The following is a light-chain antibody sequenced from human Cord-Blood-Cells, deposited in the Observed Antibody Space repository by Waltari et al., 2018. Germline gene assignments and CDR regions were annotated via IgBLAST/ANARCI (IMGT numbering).Light chain of an antibody. CDR3: CSYAGSSTLV. Sequence: QSALTQPASVSGSPGQSITLSSPGTSSDVGSYNLVSWYQQHPGKAPKLMIYEGSKRPSGVSNRFSGSKSGNTASLTISGLQAEDEADYYCCSYAGSSTLVFGGGTKLTVL. J-gene: IGLJ2*01. CDR1: SSDVGSYNL. V-gene: IGLV2-23*01. CDR2: EGS.